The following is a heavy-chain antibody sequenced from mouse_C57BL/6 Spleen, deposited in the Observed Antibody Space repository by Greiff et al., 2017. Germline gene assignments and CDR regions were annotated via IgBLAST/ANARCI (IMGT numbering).Heavy chain of an antibody. CDR1: GYTFTSYW. D-gene: IGHD3-2*02. Sequence: QVQLQQSGAELVKPGASVKMSCKASGYTFTSYWITWVKQRPGQGLEWIGDIYPGSGSTNYNEKFKSKATLTVDTSSSTAYMQLSSLTSEDSAVYYCASSRGDSSGYDWYFDVWGTGTTVTVSS. CDR3: ASSRGDSSGYDWYFDV. V-gene: IGHV1-55*01. J-gene: IGHJ1*03. CDR2: IYPGSGST.